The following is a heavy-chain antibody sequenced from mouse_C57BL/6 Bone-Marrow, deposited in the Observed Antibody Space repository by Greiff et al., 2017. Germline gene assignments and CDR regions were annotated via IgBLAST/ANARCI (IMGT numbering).Heavy chain of an antibody. D-gene: IGHD1-1*01. Sequence: EVQVVESGGGLVQPGGSLKLSCAASGFTFSDYYMYWVRQTPEKRLEWVAYISNGGGSTYYPDTVKGRFTISRDNAKNTLYLQMSRLKSEDTAMYYCARQGYYGRNFDYWGQGTTLTVSS. V-gene: IGHV5-12*01. J-gene: IGHJ2*01. CDR3: ARQGYYGRNFDY. CDR2: ISNGGGST. CDR1: GFTFSDYY.